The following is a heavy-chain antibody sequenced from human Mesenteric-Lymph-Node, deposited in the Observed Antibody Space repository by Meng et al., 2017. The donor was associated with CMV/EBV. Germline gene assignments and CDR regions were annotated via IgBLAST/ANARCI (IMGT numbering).Heavy chain of an antibody. Sequence: SDWWSWVRQSPEKGLEWIGQIFHSGSTNYNPSFKSRVTISVDKSKNQFSLRLTSVTAADTAVYYCARAGRLISFYYGSGSYPHDYWGQGALVTVSS. D-gene: IGHD3-10*01. CDR2: IFHSGST. V-gene: IGHV4-4*02. CDR1: SDW. J-gene: IGHJ4*02. CDR3: ARAGRLISFYYGSGSYPHDY.